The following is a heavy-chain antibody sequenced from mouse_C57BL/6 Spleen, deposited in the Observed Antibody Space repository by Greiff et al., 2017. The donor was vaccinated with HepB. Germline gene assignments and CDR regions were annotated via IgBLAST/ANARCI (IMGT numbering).Heavy chain of an antibody. J-gene: IGHJ3*01. CDR1: GFTFSSYG. V-gene: IGHV5-6*02. D-gene: IGHD2-4*01. Sequence: DVMLVESGGDLVKPGGSLKLSCAASGFTFSSYGMSWVRQTPDKRLEWVATISSGGSYTYYPDSVKGRFTISRDNAKNTLYLQMSSLKSEDTAMYYCARQGYDYPYWGQGTLVTVSA. CDR3: ARQGYDYPY. CDR2: ISSGGSYT.